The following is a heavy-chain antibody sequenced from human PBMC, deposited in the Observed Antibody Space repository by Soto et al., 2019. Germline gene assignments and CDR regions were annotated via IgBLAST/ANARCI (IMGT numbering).Heavy chain of an antibody. CDR3: ARDPRGSPGIAAAGTGWFDP. CDR2: ISAYNGNT. J-gene: IGHJ5*02. CDR1: GYTFTSYG. D-gene: IGHD6-13*01. V-gene: IGHV1-18*01. Sequence: ASVKVSCKASGYTFTSYGISWVRQAPGQGLEWMGWISAYNGNTNYAQKLQGRVTMTTDTSTSTAYMELRSLRSDDTAVYYCARDPRGSPGIAAAGTGWFDPWDQGTLVTVSS.